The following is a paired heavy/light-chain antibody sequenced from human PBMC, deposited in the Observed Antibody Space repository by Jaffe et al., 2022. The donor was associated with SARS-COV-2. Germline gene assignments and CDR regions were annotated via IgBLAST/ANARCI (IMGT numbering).Heavy chain of an antibody. Sequence: EVQLVESGGGLVQPGGSLRLSCAASGFTFSIYWMSWVRQAPGKGLEWVANIRPDGSEKYYVDSVEGRFTISRDNAKDSLFLQVNSLRAEDTAVYYCARGHYNMDVWGLGTTVTVSS. CDR1: GFTFSIYW. CDR2: IRPDGSEK. V-gene: IGHV3-7*03. CDR3: ARGHYNMDV. J-gene: IGHJ6*02.
Light chain of an antibody. CDR2: GAS. CDR1: QSVTSN. J-gene: IGKJ1*01. CDR3: QQYNNWPPTT. V-gene: IGKV3-15*01. Sequence: EIVMTQSPATLSVSPGERATLSCRASQSVTSNLAWYQQKPGQAPRLLVYGASTRATGIPARFSGSGSGTEFTLTINSLQSEDFAVYYCQQYNNWPPTTFGQGTKVEIK.